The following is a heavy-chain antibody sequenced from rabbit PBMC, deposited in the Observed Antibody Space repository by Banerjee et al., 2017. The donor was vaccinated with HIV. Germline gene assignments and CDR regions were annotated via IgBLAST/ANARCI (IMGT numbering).Heavy chain of an antibody. Sequence: QSLEESGGDLVKPGASLTLTCTASGFSFSSYYMCWVRQAPGKGLEWIACIYAGSSGSTYYANWATGRFTISKTSSTTVTLQMTSLTAADTATYFCARDSIYVSSSDYPDWLDLWGQGTLVTVS. J-gene: IGHJ5*01. V-gene: IGHV1S40*01. CDR3: ARDSIYVSSSDYPDWLDL. CDR1: GFSFSSYY. D-gene: IGHD1-1*01. CDR2: IYAGSSGST.